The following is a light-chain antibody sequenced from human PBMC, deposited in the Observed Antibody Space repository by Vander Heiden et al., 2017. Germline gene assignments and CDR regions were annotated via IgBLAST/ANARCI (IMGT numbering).Light chain of an antibody. Sequence: IQMTPSPSSLSASVGDRVTITCRASQSISSYLNWYQQKPGKAPKLLIYAASSLQSGVPSRFSRSGCGTDFTLTISSRQPEDFAAYYCQQSYSNHMPTLGQGTKVEIK. V-gene: IGKV1-39*01. J-gene: IGKJ2*01. CDR2: AAS. CDR1: QSISSY. CDR3: QQSYSNHMPT.